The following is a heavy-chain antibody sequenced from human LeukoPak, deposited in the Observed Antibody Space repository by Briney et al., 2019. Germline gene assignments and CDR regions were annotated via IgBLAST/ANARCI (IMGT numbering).Heavy chain of an antibody. V-gene: IGHV1-2*02. CDR3: ASIGFGGVIASFFDY. Sequence: GASVKVSCKASGYTFTCYYMHWVRQAPGQGLEWMGWINPNSGGTNYAQKFQGRVTMTRDTSISTAYMELSRLRSDDTAVYYCASIGFGGVIASFFDYWGQGTLVTVSS. CDR1: GYTFTCYY. D-gene: IGHD3-16*02. J-gene: IGHJ4*02. CDR2: INPNSGGT.